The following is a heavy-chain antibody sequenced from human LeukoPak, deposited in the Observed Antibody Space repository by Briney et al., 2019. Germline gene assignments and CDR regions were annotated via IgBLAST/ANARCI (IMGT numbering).Heavy chain of an antibody. CDR3: AREHYDYFWGIYRSYALDI. V-gene: IGHV3-53*01. J-gene: IGHJ3*02. D-gene: IGHD3-16*02. CDR1: ELNVSNNY. Sequence: TGGSLRLSCAASELNVSNNYMNWVRQAPGKGLEWVSVIYSGGTTNYADSVQGRFTISRDSSKNTVYLQMNRLRADDTAVYYCAREHYDYFWGIYRSYALDIWGQGTMVTVSS. CDR2: IYSGGTT.